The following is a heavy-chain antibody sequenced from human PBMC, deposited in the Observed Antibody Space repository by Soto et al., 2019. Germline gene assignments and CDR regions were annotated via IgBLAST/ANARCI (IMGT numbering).Heavy chain of an antibody. J-gene: IGHJ6*02. CDR2: IIPIFGTA. CDR3: ARASVVVVPAAPVNHYYYYGMDV. D-gene: IGHD2-2*01. V-gene: IGHV1-69*13. Sequence: GASVKVSCKASGGTFSSYAISWVRQAPGQGLEWMGGIIPIFGTANYAQKFQGRVTITADESTSTAYMELSSLRSEDTAVYYCARASVVVVPAAPVNHYYYYGMDVWGQGTTVTVSS. CDR1: GGTFSSYA.